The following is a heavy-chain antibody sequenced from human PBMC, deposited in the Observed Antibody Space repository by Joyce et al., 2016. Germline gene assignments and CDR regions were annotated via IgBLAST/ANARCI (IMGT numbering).Heavy chain of an antibody. Sequence: EVQLVESGGGLVQPGGSLRLSCAASGFTFSTYSMNWVRQAPGKGLGWVSYIRSTSSIINYADSVKGRFTISRDNAKNSLYLQMNSLRDEDTAVYYCARDRFYAFDYWGQGTLVTVSS. CDR3: ARDRFYAFDY. CDR1: GFTFSTYS. J-gene: IGHJ4*02. CDR2: IRSTSSII. V-gene: IGHV3-48*02. D-gene: IGHD2/OR15-2a*01.